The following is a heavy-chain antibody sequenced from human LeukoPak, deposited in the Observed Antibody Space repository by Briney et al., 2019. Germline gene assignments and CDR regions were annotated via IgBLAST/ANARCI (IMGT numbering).Heavy chain of an antibody. V-gene: IGHV3-21*01. CDR1: GFTFSSYS. Sequence: PGGSLRLSCAASGFTFSSYSMNWVRQAPGKGLEWVSSISSSSSYIYYADSVKGRFTISRDNAKNSLYLQMNSLRAEDTAVYYCARDQHVPAYYYGSGSGGDYWGQGTLVTVSS. CDR3: ARDQHVPAYYYGSGSGGDY. D-gene: IGHD3-10*01. J-gene: IGHJ4*02. CDR2: ISSSSSYI.